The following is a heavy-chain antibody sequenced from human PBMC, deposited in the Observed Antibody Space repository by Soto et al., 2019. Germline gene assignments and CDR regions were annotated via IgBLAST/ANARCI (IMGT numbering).Heavy chain of an antibody. J-gene: IGHJ6*01. D-gene: IGHD3-9*01. CDR3: ARDADPFDWLLYYYYHGMDV. Sequence: ASVKVSCKASGYTFTSSYINWVRQAPGQGLEWLGIINPGGGYTTYAQRFLGRVTMTSDTSTSTVHMELGSLTSEDTAVYYCARDADPFDWLLYYYYHGMDVWGQGTTVTVSS. CDR2: INPGGGYT. CDR1: GYTFTSSY. V-gene: IGHV1-46*01.